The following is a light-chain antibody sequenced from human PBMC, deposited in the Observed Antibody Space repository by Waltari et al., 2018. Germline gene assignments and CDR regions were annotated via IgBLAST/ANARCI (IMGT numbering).Light chain of an antibody. V-gene: IGKV1-8*01. CDR3: QQYYSYPPT. Sequence: AIRMTQSPSSFSASTGDRVTITCRASQGISSYLAWYQQKPGKAPNLRISAASTLPSGVPSRFSGSGSGTDFTLTISRLQSEDFATYYCQQYYSYPPTFGQGTKVEFK. CDR1: QGISSY. CDR2: AAS. J-gene: IGKJ1*01.